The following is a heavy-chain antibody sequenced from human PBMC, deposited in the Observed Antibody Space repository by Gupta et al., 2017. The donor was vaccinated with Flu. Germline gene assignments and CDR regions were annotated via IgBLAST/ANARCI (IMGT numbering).Heavy chain of an antibody. J-gene: IGHJ4*02. CDR3: ARDSSGYYRADFDY. CDR1: GFTFSSYW. CDR2: IKQDGSEK. Sequence: EVQLVESGGGLVQPGGSLRLSCAASGFTFSSYWMSWVRQAPGKGLEWVANIKQDGSEKYYVDSVKGRFTISRDNAKNSLYLQMNSLRAEDTAVYYCARDSSGYYRADFDYWGQGTLVTVSS. D-gene: IGHD3-22*01. V-gene: IGHV3-7*04.